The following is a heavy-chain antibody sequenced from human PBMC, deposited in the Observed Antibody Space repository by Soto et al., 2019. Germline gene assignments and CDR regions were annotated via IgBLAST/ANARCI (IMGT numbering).Heavy chain of an antibody. CDR2: ISYDGSNK. D-gene: IGHD2-2*01. Sequence: QVQLVESGGGVVQPGRSLRLSCAASGFTFSSYGMHWVRQAPGKGLEWVAVISYDGSNKYYADSVKGRFTISRDNSKNTLYLQRNSLRAEDTAVYYCAKDLGDIVVVPAAIHYYYYGMDVWGQGTTVTVSS. V-gene: IGHV3-30*18. CDR3: AKDLGDIVVVPAAIHYYYYGMDV. J-gene: IGHJ6*02. CDR1: GFTFSSYG.